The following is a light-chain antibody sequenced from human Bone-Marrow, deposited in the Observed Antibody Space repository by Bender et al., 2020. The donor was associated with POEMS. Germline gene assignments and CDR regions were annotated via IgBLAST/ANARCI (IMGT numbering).Light chain of an antibody. CDR2: DVN. CDR3: QSYDNSLGGWV. CDR1: SSDVGGYSY. J-gene: IGLJ3*02. V-gene: IGLV2-14*03. Sequence: QSALTQPASVSGSPGQSITLSCTGTSSDVGGYSYVSWYQQHPGKAPKLITYDVNKRPSGVSNRFSGSKSGSTASLTISGLQAEDEADYYCQSYDNSLGGWVFGGGTKLTVL.